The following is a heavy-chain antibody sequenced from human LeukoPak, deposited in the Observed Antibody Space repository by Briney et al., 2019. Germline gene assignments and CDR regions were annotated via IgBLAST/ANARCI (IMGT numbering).Heavy chain of an antibody. CDR3: ARVYCSGGSCYLPFGY. Sequence: ASVKVSCKASGYTFTSYDINWVRQATGQGLEWMGWMNPNSGNTGYAQKFQGRVTMTRNTSISTAYMELCNLRSEDTAVYYCARVYCSGGSCYLPFGYWGQGTLVTVSS. CDR2: MNPNSGNT. V-gene: IGHV1-8*01. J-gene: IGHJ4*02. D-gene: IGHD2-15*01. CDR1: GYTFTSYD.